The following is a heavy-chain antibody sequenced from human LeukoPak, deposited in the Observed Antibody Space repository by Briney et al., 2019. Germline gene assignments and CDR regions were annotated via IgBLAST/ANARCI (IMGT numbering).Heavy chain of an antibody. J-gene: IGHJ5*02. D-gene: IGHD2-2*01. Sequence: SETLSLTCTVSGGSISSSSYYWGWIRQPPGKGLEWIGSIYYSGSTYYNPSLKSRVTIPVDTSKNQFSLKLSSVTAADTAVYYCAREGIVVVPAARGSWFDPWGQGTRVTVSS. CDR3: AREGIVVVPAARGSWFDP. V-gene: IGHV4-39*07. CDR2: IYYSGST. CDR1: GGSISSSSYY.